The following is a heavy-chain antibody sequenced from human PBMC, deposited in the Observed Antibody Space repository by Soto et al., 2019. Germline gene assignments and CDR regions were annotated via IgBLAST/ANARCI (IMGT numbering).Heavy chain of an antibody. D-gene: IGHD3-22*01. Sequence: PSETLSLTCAVSGGSISSSYYWSWIRQPPGKGLEWIGYIYYTGTTTYNPSIKSRVTISVDSSKNQFSLNLTSVSAADTAVYYCARLGGFYQSLESWGQGTLVTVSS. CDR2: IYYTGTT. V-gene: IGHV4-59*08. CDR3: ARLGGFYQSLES. J-gene: IGHJ5*01. CDR1: GGSISSSYY.